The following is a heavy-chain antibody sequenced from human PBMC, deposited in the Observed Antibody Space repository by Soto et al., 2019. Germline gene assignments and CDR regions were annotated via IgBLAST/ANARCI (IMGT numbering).Heavy chain of an antibody. D-gene: IGHD4-17*01. V-gene: IGHV4-59*01. CDR2: LYYRGST. Sequence: SETLSLTCTVSGGSISSYYWSWIRQPPGKGLEWIGYLYYRGSTNYNPSLKSRVTISIDTSRNQFSLKVNSVTAADTAAYYCARGLDYVGFDYWGQGTLVTVSS. CDR3: ARGLDYVGFDY. J-gene: IGHJ4*02. CDR1: GGSISSYY.